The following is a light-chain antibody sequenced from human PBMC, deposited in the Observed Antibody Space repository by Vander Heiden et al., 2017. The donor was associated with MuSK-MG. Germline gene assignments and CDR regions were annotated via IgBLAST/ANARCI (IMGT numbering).Light chain of an antibody. V-gene: IGKV3-15*01. CDR2: GAS. J-gene: IGKJ2*01. Sequence: LVMTQAPPTLSVSPGERATLSCRASQSVSSNLAWYQQKPGQAPRLLIYGASTRATGIPARFSGSGCGTEFTLTISSLQSEDFAVYYCQQYNNWPPSYTFGQGTKLEIK. CDR3: QQYNNWPPSYT. CDR1: QSVSSN.